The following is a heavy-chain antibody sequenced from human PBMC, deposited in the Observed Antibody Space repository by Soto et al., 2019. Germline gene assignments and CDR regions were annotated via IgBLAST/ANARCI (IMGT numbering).Heavy chain of an antibody. CDR3: ARHAGKWELYYYYGMDV. V-gene: IGHV4-39*01. D-gene: IGHD1-26*01. CDR2: IYYSGST. CDR1: GGSISSSSYY. J-gene: IGHJ6*02. Sequence: SETLSLTCTVSGGSISSSSYYWGWIRQPPGKGLEWIGSIYYSGSTYYNPSLKSRVTISVDTSKNQFSLKLSSATAADTAVYYCARHAGKWELYYYYGMDVWGQGTTVTVSS.